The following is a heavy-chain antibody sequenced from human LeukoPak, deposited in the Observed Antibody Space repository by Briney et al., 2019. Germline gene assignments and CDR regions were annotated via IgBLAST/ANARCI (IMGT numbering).Heavy chain of an antibody. D-gene: IGHD3-9*01. CDR1: GFTFNTYW. CDR2: IKQDGSQK. J-gene: IGHJ1*01. CDR3: ARVKDVNDDIMFHH. Sequence: GGSLRLSCAASGFTFNTYWMNWVRQAPGKGLEWVANIKQDGSQKEYVDSVKGRFTISRDNAKNSLYLQMSSLRAEDTAVYYCARVKDVNDDIMFHHWGQGTLVTVSS. V-gene: IGHV3-7*01.